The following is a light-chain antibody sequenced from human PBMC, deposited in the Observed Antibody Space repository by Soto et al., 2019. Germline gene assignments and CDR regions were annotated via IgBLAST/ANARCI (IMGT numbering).Light chain of an antibody. Sequence: TITCRASQSLSGWLAWYQQKPGKAPKLLIYKTSTLESGVPSRFSGSGSGTQFTLTITSLQPDDFATYYCLQYNSLYTFGQGTKV. CDR1: QSLSGW. J-gene: IGKJ2*01. CDR2: KTS. CDR3: LQYNSLYT. V-gene: IGKV1-5*03.